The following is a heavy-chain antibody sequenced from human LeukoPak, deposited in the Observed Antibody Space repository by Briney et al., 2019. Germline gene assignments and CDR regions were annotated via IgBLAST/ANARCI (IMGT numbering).Heavy chain of an antibody. V-gene: IGHV1-2*02. CDR3: ASVTSSRDGSLDY. Sequence: ASVKVSCKASGYTFTGYYMHWVRQAPGQGLEWVGWINPDSGGTNYAQKFQGRVTMTRDTSIRTAYMELSRLRSDDTAVYYCASVTSSRDGSLDYWGQGTLVTVSS. J-gene: IGHJ4*02. CDR2: INPDSGGT. CDR1: GYTFTGYY. D-gene: IGHD5-24*01.